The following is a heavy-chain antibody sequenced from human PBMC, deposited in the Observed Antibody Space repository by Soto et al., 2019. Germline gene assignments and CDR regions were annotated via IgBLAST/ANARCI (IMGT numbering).Heavy chain of an antibody. CDR1: EFHFSDPA. D-gene: IGHD2-15*01. CDR2: ISVPGGSA. Sequence: PGGSLRLSCGSSEFHFSDPAVLRIRQNPGKGLEWVSLISVPGGSANYADSVKGRLTISRDDSKNTAYLHMNNLKTEDTAVYFGTADDSVAAAKVDYWGKGTLVPVSS. CDR3: TADDSVAAAKVDY. J-gene: IGHJ4*02. V-gene: IGHV3-23*01.